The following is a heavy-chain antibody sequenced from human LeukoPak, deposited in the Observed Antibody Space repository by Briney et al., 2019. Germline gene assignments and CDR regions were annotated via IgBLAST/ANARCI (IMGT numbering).Heavy chain of an antibody. CDR2: IIPIFGTA. CDR3: ATACYSSSWRHYYYYGMDV. Sequence: ASVKVSCKASGGTFSSYAISWVRQAPGQGLEWMGGIIPIFGTANYAQKFQGRVTITADESTSTAYMELSSLRSEDTAVYYCATACYSSSWRHYYYYGMDVWGQGTTVTVSS. CDR1: GGTFSSYA. J-gene: IGHJ6*02. V-gene: IGHV1-69*13. D-gene: IGHD6-13*01.